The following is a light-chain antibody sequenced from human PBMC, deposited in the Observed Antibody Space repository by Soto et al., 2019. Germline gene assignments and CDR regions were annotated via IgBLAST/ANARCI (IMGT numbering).Light chain of an antibody. Sequence: TQMTQSPLSLSASVGEKIIITCRASRDVGSDVSWYQQKPGKAPKLLIYLISTLQSGVPSRFSGSGSGTDFTLTISSLHPEDFATYYCQQLNSYPITFGQGTRLEIK. V-gene: IGKV1-17*01. CDR3: QQLNSYPIT. J-gene: IGKJ5*01. CDR1: RDVGSD. CDR2: LIS.